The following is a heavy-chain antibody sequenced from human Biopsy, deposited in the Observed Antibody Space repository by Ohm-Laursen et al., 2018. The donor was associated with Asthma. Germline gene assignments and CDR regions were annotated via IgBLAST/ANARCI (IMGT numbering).Heavy chain of an antibody. J-gene: IGHJ4*02. Sequence: GASVKVSCKASGGSFSNFAFSWVRQAPGHGLEWMGTISTKFDITSYAEKFQGRAPITADKSTSTTYMELSRLRSEDTAVYYCARSYDTDSYPVLVLDYWGQGTLVTVSS. CDR1: GGSFSNFA. CDR2: ISTKFDIT. V-gene: IGHV1-69*04. D-gene: IGHD3-22*01. CDR3: ARSYDTDSYPVLVLDY.